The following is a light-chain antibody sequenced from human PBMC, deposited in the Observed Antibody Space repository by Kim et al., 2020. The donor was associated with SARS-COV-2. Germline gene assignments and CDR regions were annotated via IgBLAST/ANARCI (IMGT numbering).Light chain of an antibody. V-gene: IGLV2-14*03. CDR1: SSDVGGYNY. Sequence: QSALTQPASVSGSPGQSITISCTGTSSDVGGYNYVSWYQQYPGKAPKLMLYDVTKRPSGVSNRFSGSKSGNTASLTISGLQAEDEADYYCSSYTSSSTPLVFGTGTKVTVL. CDR2: DVT. J-gene: IGLJ1*01. CDR3: SSYTSSSTPLV.